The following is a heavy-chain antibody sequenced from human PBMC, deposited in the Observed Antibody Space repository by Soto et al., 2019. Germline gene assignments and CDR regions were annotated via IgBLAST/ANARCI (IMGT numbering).Heavy chain of an antibody. CDR3: ARRIPFGYGMDV. CDR2: ITSNGGNT. V-gene: IGHV3-64*01. Sequence: EVQLVESGGGLVLPGGSLRLSCAASGFTFSSYAMHWVRQAPGKGLECVSAITSNGGNTDYANSVKGRFTISRDNSKNTLYLQRGSLRAEDMAVYYCARRIPFGYGMDVWGQGTTVTVSS. D-gene: IGHD2-21*01. J-gene: IGHJ6*02. CDR1: GFTFSSYA.